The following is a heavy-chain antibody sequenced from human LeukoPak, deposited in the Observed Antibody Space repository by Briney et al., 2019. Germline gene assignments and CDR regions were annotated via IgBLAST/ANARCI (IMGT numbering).Heavy chain of an antibody. CDR3: ARRNGSGYSYGRNWYFDL. V-gene: IGHV4-34*01. CDR2: INHSGST. Sequence: SETLSLTCAVYGGSFSGYYWSWIRQPPGKGLEWIGEINHSGSTNYNPSLKSRVTISVDTSKNQFSLKLSSVTAADTAVYNCARRNGSGYSYGRNWYFDLWGRGTLVTVSS. D-gene: IGHD5-18*01. J-gene: IGHJ2*01. CDR1: GGSFSGYY.